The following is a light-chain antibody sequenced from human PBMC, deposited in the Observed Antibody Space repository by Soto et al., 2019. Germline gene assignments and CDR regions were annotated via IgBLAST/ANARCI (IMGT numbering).Light chain of an antibody. Sequence: QSVLTQPASVSGSPGQSITISCTGTSSDVGGYNYVSWYQQHPGKAPKLMIYEVSNRPSGVSNRFSGSKSGNTASLTISGLQAEDEADYYCSSYTSSSTRYFFGTGTKVTVL. J-gene: IGLJ1*01. V-gene: IGLV2-14*01. CDR3: SSYTSSSTRYF. CDR2: EVS. CDR1: SSDVGGYNY.